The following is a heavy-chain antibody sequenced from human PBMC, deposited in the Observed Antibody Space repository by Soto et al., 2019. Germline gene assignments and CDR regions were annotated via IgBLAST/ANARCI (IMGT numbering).Heavy chain of an antibody. D-gene: IGHD3-10*01. J-gene: IGHJ4*02. Sequence: ASVKVSCKASGYTFTSYGISWVRQAPGQGLEWMGWISAYNGNTNYAQKLQGRVTMTTDTSTSTAYMELRSLRSDDTAVYYCARDTYGSGSSYSDYWGQGTLVTVSS. CDR1: GYTFTSYG. CDR2: ISAYNGNT. CDR3: ARDTYGSGSSYSDY. V-gene: IGHV1-18*01.